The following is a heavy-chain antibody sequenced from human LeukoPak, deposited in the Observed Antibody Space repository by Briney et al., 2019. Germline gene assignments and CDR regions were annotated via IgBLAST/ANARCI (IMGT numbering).Heavy chain of an antibody. V-gene: IGHV1-58*02. D-gene: IGHD2-15*01. Sequence: GASVKVSCKASGLTFTNSAIQWVRQARGQRLEWIGWIVVGSGNTDYAQKFQDRVTITRDMSASTAYMELSSLRYEDTAVYYCARTPHYCSGGSCYFDVFDIWGQGTMVTVSS. CDR3: ARTPHYCSGGSCYFDVFDI. CDR1: GLTFTNSA. CDR2: IVVGSGNT. J-gene: IGHJ3*02.